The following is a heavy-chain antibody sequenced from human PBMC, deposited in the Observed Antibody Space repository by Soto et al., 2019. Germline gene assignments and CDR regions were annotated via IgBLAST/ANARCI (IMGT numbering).Heavy chain of an antibody. Sequence: SETLSLTCTVSGGSISSYYWSWFRQPPGKGLEWIGYIYYSGSTNYNPSLKSRVTISVDTSKNQFSLKLSSVTAADTAVYYCARERTIWSGDDFDIWGQGTMVT. J-gene: IGHJ3*02. CDR2: IYYSGST. V-gene: IGHV4-59*01. CDR3: ARERTIWSGDDFDI. CDR1: GGSISSYY. D-gene: IGHD3-3*01.